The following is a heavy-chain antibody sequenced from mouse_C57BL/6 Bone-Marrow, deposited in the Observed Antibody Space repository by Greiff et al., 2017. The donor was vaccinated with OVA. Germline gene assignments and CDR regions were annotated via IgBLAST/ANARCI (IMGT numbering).Heavy chain of an antibody. J-gene: IGHJ1*03. Sequence: QVQLQQPGAELVMPGASVKLSCKASGYTFTSYWMHWVKQRPGQGLEWIGEIDPSDGYTNYNQKFKGKATLTVDKSSSTAYMQLSSLTSEDSAVYYCARVGYDGDWYFDVGGRGTTVTVSS. V-gene: IGHV1-69*01. CDR3: ARVGYDGDWYFDV. CDR2: IDPSDGYT. D-gene: IGHD2-2*01. CDR1: GYTFTSYW.